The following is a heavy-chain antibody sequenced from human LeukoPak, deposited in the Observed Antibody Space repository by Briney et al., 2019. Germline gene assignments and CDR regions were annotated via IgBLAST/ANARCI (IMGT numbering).Heavy chain of an antibody. Sequence: SGTLSLTCAVSGGSISSSNWWSWVRQPPGKWLEWIGEIYHSGSTNYNPSLKSRVTISVDKSKNQFSLKLSSVTAADTAVYYCARVTGYTIEDYFDYWGQGTLVTVSS. D-gene: IGHD3-9*01. CDR1: GGSISSSNW. CDR3: ARVTGYTIEDYFDY. V-gene: IGHV4-4*02. J-gene: IGHJ4*02. CDR2: IYHSGST.